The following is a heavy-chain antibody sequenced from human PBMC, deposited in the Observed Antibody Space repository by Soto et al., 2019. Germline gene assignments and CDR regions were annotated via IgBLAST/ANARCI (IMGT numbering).Heavy chain of an antibody. Sequence: QVQLVQSGAEVKESGSSVRVSCKASGVTSTNYAISWVRQAPGQGLEWIGGIIPIFRKPNYAQRFEGRVTIHADADVSTTTSYMQLKNLTSEDTAMYYCARGSCIRSSCHSFDSWGQGTLVTASS. V-gene: IGHV1-69*12. CDR2: IIPIFRKP. CDR3: ARGSCIRSSCHSFDS. J-gene: IGHJ4*02. D-gene: IGHD2-2*01. CDR1: GVTSTNYA.